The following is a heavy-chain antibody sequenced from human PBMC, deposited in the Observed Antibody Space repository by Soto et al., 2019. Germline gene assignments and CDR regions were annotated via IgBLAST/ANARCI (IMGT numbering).Heavy chain of an antibody. V-gene: IGHV3-48*01. CDR1: GFTFSSYS. Sequence: EVQLVESGGGLVQPGGSLRLSCAASGFTFSSYSMNWVRQAPGKVREWGSYISSSSSTIDYADSVKGRFTIPRDSAKNSLYLQMNSLRAEDTAVYYCARDRPGYSYGLAYWGQGTLVTVSS. CDR3: ARDRPGYSYGLAY. CDR2: ISSSSSTI. J-gene: IGHJ4*02. D-gene: IGHD5-18*01.